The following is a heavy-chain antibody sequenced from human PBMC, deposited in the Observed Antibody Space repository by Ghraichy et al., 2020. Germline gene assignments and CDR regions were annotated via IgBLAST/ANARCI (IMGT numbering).Heavy chain of an antibody. CDR3: ARIQQWELLRAFDY. Sequence: SQTLSLTCAVYGGSFSGYYWSWIRQPPGKGLEWIGEINHSGSTNYNPSLKSRVTISVDTSKNQFSLKLSSVTAADTAVYYCARIQQWELLRAFDYWGQGTLVTVSS. D-gene: IGHD1-26*01. V-gene: IGHV4-34*01. J-gene: IGHJ4*02. CDR2: INHSGST. CDR1: GGSFSGYY.